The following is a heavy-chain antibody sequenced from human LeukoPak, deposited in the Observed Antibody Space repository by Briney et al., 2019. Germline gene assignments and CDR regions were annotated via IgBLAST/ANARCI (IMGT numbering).Heavy chain of an antibody. Sequence: GGSLRLSCAVSGFTFSSSWMHWVRQAPGKGLVWVSHIKTDGSTTAYADSVKGRFTISRDNAKNTLYLQMNSLRAEDTAVYYCARDRPIAAFDYWGQGTLVTVSS. V-gene: IGHV3-74*01. J-gene: IGHJ4*02. D-gene: IGHD6-13*01. CDR3: ARDRPIAAFDY. CDR2: IKTDGSTT. CDR1: GFTFSSSW.